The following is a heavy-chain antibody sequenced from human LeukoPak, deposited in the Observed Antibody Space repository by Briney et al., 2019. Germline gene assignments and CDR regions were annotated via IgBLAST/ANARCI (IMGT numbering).Heavy chain of an antibody. V-gene: IGHV3-66*04. Sequence: GGSLRLSCAASGFSFRRYYMSWVRQAPGKGLQWVSVLFSGGDTYYADSVKDRFSNSRDSSRETLFLQMNSLRADDTAVYYCARQGFDSGFDYWGHGTMVTVSS. CDR3: ARQGFDSGFDY. D-gene: IGHD2-21*01. CDR2: LFSGGDT. CDR1: GFSFRRYY. J-gene: IGHJ4*01.